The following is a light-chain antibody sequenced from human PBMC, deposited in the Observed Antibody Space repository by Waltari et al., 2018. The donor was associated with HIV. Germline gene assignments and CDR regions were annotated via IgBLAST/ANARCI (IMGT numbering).Light chain of an antibody. CDR3: QSYDSGLSGSTV. CDR2: ATT. V-gene: IGLV1-40*01. Sequence: QPVLTHPPSVSGAPRQMVTISCTGSRSDIGVGYAVPWSQQLPGTAPKLLIYATTNRPSGVPDRFFGSRSGTSASLAITGLQAEDEADYYCQSYDSGLSGSTVFGGGTKLTVL. J-gene: IGLJ2*01. CDR1: RSDIGVGYA.